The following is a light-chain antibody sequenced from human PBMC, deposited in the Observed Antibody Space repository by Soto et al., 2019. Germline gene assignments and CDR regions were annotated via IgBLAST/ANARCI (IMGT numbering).Light chain of an antibody. CDR2: DNS. CDR3: QSYDSSLSGYV. CDR1: SSNIGTIYD. J-gene: IGLJ1*01. Sequence: SALTQPPSVSGAPGQRVTISCTGSSSNIGTIYDVHWYQQLPGTAPKLLIYDNSNRPSGVPDRFSGSKSGTSASLAITGLQAEDEADYYCQSYDSSLSGYVFGTGTKVT. V-gene: IGLV1-40*01.